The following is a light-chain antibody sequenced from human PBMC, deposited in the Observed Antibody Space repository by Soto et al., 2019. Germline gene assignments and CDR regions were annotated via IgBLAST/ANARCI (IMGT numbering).Light chain of an antibody. V-gene: IGLV2-23*02. CDR1: SSDVGSYNL. J-gene: IGLJ1*01. CDR2: EVN. Sequence: QSALTQPASVSGSPGQSITISCTGTSSDVGSYNLVSWYQQHPGKAPKLVIYEVNKRPSGLSNRFSGSKSGNTASLTISGLQAEDEANYFCCSYAGTTTYGGSTSYAFTTGTKLTVL. CDR3: CSYAGTTTYGGSTSYA.